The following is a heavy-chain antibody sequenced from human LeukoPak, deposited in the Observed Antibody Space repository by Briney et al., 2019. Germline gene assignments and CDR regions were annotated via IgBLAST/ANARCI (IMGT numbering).Heavy chain of an antibody. CDR3: ARGDYGDGPNY. Sequence: SDTLSLTCAVSCDSISSGGYFWSWIRQLRGKGLEWIGHIFYSGSTYNNPSLKSRVAIPVATSKNQSSLKLRSVTAADTAVYYCARGDYGDGPNYWGQGTLVTVSS. CDR1: CDSISSGGYF. D-gene: IGHD4-17*01. CDR2: IFYSGST. J-gene: IGHJ4*02. V-gene: IGHV4-31*11.